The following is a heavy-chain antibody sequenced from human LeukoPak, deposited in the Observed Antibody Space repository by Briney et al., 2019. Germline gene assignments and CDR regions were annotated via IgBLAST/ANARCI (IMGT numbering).Heavy chain of an antibody. CDR1: GGSISSYY. CDR3: ARGGYSGYDPEY. CDR2: IYTSGST. V-gene: IGHV4-4*08. J-gene: IGHJ4*02. D-gene: IGHD5-12*01. Sequence: SETLSLTCTVSGGSISSYYWSWIRQPPGKGLEWIGRIYTSGSTNYNPSLKSRVTISVDTSKNQFSLKLSSVTAADTAVYYCARGGYSGYDPEYWGQGTLVTVSS.